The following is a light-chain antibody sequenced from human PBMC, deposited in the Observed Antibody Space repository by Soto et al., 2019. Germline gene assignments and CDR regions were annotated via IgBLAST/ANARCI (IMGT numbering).Light chain of an antibody. CDR3: QQYTNWPPWT. CDR2: GAS. Sequence: EIVMTQSPATLSVSPGERATLSCRASQSVSRDLAWYQQKPGQAPRLLIYGASTRAAGIPARFSGSGSGTEFTLPISSLQSEDFAVYYCQQYTNWPPWTFGRGTKVEFK. CDR1: QSVSRD. J-gene: IGKJ1*01. V-gene: IGKV3-15*01.